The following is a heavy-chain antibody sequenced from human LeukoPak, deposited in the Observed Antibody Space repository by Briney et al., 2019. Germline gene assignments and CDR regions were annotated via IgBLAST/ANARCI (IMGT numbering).Heavy chain of an antibody. CDR2: ISSSSSTI. CDR1: GLTFSSYS. D-gene: IGHD1-26*01. Sequence: GGSLRLSCAASGLTFSSYSMNWVRQAPGKGLEWVSYISSSSSTIYYAGSVKGRFTISRDNAKNSLFLQKNSLRAEDTAVYYCARSRGSSGSYPFDYWGQGTLVTVSS. CDR3: ARSRGSSGSYPFDY. V-gene: IGHV3-48*01. J-gene: IGHJ4*02.